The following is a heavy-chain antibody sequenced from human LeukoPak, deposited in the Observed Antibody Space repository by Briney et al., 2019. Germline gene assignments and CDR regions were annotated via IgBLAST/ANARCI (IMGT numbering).Heavy chain of an antibody. Sequence: GGSLRLSCAASGFTFSSYWMSWVRQAPGKGLKWVANIKQDGSEKYYVDSVKGRFTISRDNAKNSLYLQMNSLRAEDTALYYCAKGGSSSRWVYYYYGMDVWGQGTTVTVSS. CDR3: AKGGSSSRWVYYYYGMDV. CDR1: GFTFSSYW. CDR2: IKQDGSEK. J-gene: IGHJ6*02. V-gene: IGHV3-7*03. D-gene: IGHD6-13*01.